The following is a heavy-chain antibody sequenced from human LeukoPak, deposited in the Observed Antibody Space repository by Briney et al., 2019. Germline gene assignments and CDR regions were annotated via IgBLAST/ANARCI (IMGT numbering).Heavy chain of an antibody. CDR1: GFTVSGNY. CDR3: ARNRGDPSYFDY. CDR2: ISTSSSYI. V-gene: IGHV3-21*01. J-gene: IGHJ4*02. D-gene: IGHD4-17*01. Sequence: PEGSLRLSCAASGFTVSGNYMSWVRQAPGKGLEWVSSISTSSSYIYYADSVKGRFTISRNNPKNSLYLQMNSLRAEDTAVYYCARNRGDPSYFDYWGQGTLVTVSS.